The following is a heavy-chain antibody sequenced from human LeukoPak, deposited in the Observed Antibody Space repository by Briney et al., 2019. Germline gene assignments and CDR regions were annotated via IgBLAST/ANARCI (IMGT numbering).Heavy chain of an antibody. CDR2: ISWNSGSI. D-gene: IGHD3-22*01. V-gene: IGHV3-9*01. Sequence: GGSLRLSCAASGFTFDDYAMHWVRQVPGKGLEWVSGISWNSGSIGYADSVKGRFTTSRDSAKNSLYLQMNSLRAEDTALYYCAKGTYYFDSSGSKHLDYWGQGTLVTVSS. CDR3: AKGTYYFDSSGSKHLDY. CDR1: GFTFDDYA. J-gene: IGHJ4*02.